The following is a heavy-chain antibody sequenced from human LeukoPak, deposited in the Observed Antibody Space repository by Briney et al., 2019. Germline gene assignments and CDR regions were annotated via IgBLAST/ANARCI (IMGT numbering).Heavy chain of an antibody. J-gene: IGHJ6*02. CDR3: ARDQGLTAPPPYGLDV. CDR2: IIPVLNIT. Sequence: ASVKVSCKTSGGTFSSSAITWVRQAPGQGLEWMGRIIPVLNITTDAQKFQGRVTITADTSTSTAYMELSSLRSEETAVYYCARDQGLTAPPPYGLDVWGQGTTVTVSS. D-gene: IGHD5-18*01. CDR1: GGTFSSSA. V-gene: IGHV1-69*04.